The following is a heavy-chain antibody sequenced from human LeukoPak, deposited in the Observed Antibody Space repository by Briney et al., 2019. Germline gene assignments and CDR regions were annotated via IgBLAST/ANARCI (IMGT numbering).Heavy chain of an antibody. CDR2: ISSNGGST. CDR3: ASLFHSSGWYGGVFDY. CDR1: GFTFSSYA. J-gene: IGHJ4*02. D-gene: IGHD6-19*01. Sequence: GGSLRLSCAASGFTFSSYAMHWARQAPGKGLEYVSAISSNGGSTHYANSVKGRFTISRDNSKNTLYLQMGSLRAEDMAVYYCASLFHSSGWYGGVFDYWGQGTLVTVSS. V-gene: IGHV3-64*01.